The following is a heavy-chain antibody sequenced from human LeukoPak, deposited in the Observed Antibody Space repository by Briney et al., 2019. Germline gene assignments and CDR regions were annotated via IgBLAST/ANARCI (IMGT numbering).Heavy chain of an antibody. CDR3: ARVVGSTLDY. D-gene: IGHD1-26*01. CDR1: GFSFSDYY. J-gene: IGHJ4*02. CDR2: ITSSGGTI. Sequence: PGGSLRLSCAASGFSFSDYYMSWIRQAPGKGLEWVSYITSSGGTISYADSVKGRFTISRDNAKNLLYLQTNSLRAEDTAVYYCARVVGSTLDYWGQGTLVTVSS. V-gene: IGHV3-11*01.